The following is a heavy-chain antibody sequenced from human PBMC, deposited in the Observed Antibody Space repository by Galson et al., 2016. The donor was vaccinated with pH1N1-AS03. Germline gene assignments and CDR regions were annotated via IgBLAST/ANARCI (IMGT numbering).Heavy chain of an antibody. Sequence: SLRLSCAASGFTFSDAWMSWVRQAPGKGLEWVGRLKSKTGGGTADYAAPGKGRFTISRDDSKNTMYLQMNSLKTEDTAVWYRNTESHYNYGMDVWGQGTTVTVSS. CDR2: LKSKTGGGTA. CDR3: NTESHYNYGMDV. J-gene: IGHJ6*02. V-gene: IGHV3-15*01. CDR1: GFTFSDAW.